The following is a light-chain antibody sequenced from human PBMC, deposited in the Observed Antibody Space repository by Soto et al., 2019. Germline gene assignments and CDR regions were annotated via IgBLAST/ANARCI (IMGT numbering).Light chain of an antibody. CDR2: AAS. J-gene: IGKJ4*01. Sequence: DIQLTQSPSFLSASVGDRVTITCRASQGISSYLTWYQQKPGKGPKLLIYAASTLQSGVPSRVSGSGSGTEFTLTISSLQPEDFATYYCQQLNSYPLTFGGGTKVEIK. CDR1: QGISSY. V-gene: IGKV1-9*01. CDR3: QQLNSYPLT.